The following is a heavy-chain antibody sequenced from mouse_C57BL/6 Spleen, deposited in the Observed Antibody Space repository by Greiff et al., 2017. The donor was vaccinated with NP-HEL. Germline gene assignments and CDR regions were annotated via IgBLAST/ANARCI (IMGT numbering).Heavy chain of an antibody. CDR3: AIEGVTTKGGDY. CDR2: IHPSDSDT. D-gene: IGHD2-2*01. V-gene: IGHV1-74*01. Sequence: QVQLQQPGAVLVKPGASVKVSCKASGYTFTSYWMHWVKQRPGQGLEWIGRIHPSDSDTNYNHKFKGKATLTVDKSSSTAYMQLSSLTSEDSAVYYCAIEGVTTKGGDYWGQGTTLTVSS. J-gene: IGHJ2*01. CDR1: GYTFTSYW.